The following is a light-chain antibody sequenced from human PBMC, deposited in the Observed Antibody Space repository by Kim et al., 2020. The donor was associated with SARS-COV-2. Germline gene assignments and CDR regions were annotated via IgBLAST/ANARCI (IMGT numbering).Light chain of an antibody. CDR2: LNSDGSH. V-gene: IGLV4-69*01. Sequence: SVKLTFTLSSGHNTYAIAWHQQQPEKGPRFLMKLNSDGSHTKGDGIPDRFSGSSSGAGRYLTISSLQSEDEADYYCQTWDTGIQVFGGGTKLTVL. J-gene: IGLJ3*02. CDR3: QTWDTGIQV. CDR1: SGHNTYA.